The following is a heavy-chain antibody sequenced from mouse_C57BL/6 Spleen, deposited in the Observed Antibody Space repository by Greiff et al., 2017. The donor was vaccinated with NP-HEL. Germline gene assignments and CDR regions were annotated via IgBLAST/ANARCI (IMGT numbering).Heavy chain of an antibody. V-gene: IGHV1-26*01. CDR1: GYTFTDYY. J-gene: IGHJ2*01. CDR3: ARHSFDY. CDR2: INPNNGGT. Sequence: EVQLQQSGPELVKPGASVKISCKASGYTFTDYYMNWVKQSHGKSLEWIGDINPNNGGTSYNQKFKGKATLTVDKSSSTAYMELRSLTSEDSAVYYCARHSFDYWGQGTTLTVSS.